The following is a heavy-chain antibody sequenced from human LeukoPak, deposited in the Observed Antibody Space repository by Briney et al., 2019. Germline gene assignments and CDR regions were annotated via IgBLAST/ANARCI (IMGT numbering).Heavy chain of an antibody. Sequence: SETLSLTCTVSGGSISSYYWSWIRQPPGRGLEWIGYIYYSGSTNYNPSLKSRVTISVDTSKNQFSLKLSSVTAADTAMYYCARVSGYDWESFYDYWGQGSLVTVSS. J-gene: IGHJ4*02. CDR2: IYYSGST. CDR1: GGSISSYY. CDR3: ARVSGYDWESFYDY. D-gene: IGHD5-12*01. V-gene: IGHV4-59*01.